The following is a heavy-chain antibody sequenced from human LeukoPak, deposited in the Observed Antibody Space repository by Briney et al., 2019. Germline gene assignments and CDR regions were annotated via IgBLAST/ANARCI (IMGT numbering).Heavy chain of an antibody. D-gene: IGHD3-16*01. CDR2: ISYDGSNK. J-gene: IGHJ4*02. Sequence: GGSLSLSCAASGFTFSSYAMHWVRQAPGKGLEWVAVISYDGSNKYYADSVKGRFTISRDNSKTTLYLQMNSLRAEDTAVYYCARDRLTYQPLRGLAYWGQGTLVTVSS. V-gene: IGHV3-30-3*01. CDR3: ARDRLTYQPLRGLAY. CDR1: GFTFSSYA.